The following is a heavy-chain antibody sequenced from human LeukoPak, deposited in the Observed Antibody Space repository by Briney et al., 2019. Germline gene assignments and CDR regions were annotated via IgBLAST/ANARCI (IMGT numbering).Heavy chain of an antibody. CDR3: ARTYCSGGSCLIDY. CDR1: GYSFSTYW. J-gene: IGHJ4*02. V-gene: IGHV5-51*01. D-gene: IGHD2-15*01. Sequence: GESLKISCAVSGYSFSTYWVAWVRRLPGKGLEWMGIIYPADSHTSYNPSLQGQVTISADKSITTAYLQWSSLKASDTVMYYCARTYCSGGSCLIDYWGQGTLVTVSS. CDR2: IYPADSHT.